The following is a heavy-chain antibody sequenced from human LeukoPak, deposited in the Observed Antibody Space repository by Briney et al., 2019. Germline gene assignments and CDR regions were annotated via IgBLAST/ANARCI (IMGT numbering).Heavy chain of an antibody. CDR2: IYYSGST. D-gene: IGHD3-22*01. V-gene: IGHV4-59*08. CDR1: GGSISSYY. Sequence: SGTLSPTCTVSGGSISSYYWSWIRQPPGKGLEWIGYIYYSGSTNYNPSLKSRVTISVDTSKNQFSLKLSSVTAADTAVYYCATNYDSSGSTFDYWGQGTLVTVSS. J-gene: IGHJ4*02. CDR3: ATNYDSSGSTFDY.